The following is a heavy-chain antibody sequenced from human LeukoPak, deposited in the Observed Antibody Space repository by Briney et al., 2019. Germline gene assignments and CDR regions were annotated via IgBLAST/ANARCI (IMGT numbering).Heavy chain of an antibody. J-gene: IGHJ4*02. CDR2: IIPIFGTA. V-gene: IGHV1-69*13. CDR3: ARGWMYSGSYLY. CDR1: GGTFSSYA. D-gene: IGHD1-26*01. Sequence: SVKVSCKASGGTFSSYAISWVRQAPGQGLEWMGGIIPIFGTANYAQKFQGRVTITADESASTAYMELSSLRSEDTAVYYCARGWMYSGSYLYWGQGTLVTVSS.